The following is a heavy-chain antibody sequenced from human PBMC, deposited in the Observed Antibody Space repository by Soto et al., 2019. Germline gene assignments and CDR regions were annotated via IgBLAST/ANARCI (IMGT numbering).Heavy chain of an antibody. CDR3: ARRRRAAGGYYVDY. Sequence: QITLKESGPTLVKPTQTLTLTCSFSGFSLSTSGVGVGWIRRPTGKALEWLALIYWDDDKRYSPSLERRLTITRNTSKNQVVLTMANMKPVDTATYYCARRRRAAGGYYVDYWAQRALITVSS. J-gene: IGHJ4*02. D-gene: IGHD6-13*01. CDR1: GFSLSTSGVG. V-gene: IGHV2-5*02. CDR2: IYWDDDK.